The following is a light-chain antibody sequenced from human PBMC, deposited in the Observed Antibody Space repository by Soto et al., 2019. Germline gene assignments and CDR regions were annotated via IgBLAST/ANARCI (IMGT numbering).Light chain of an antibody. CDR1: QSVSSSY. CDR3: QQYGSSPLLT. Sequence: EIVLTQSPGTLSLSPGERATLSCRASQSVSSSYLAWYQQKPGQAPRHLIYGASSRATGIPDRFSGSGSGTDFTRTISRLEPEDFAVYYCQQYGSSPLLTFGGRTKVEIK. V-gene: IGKV3-20*01. J-gene: IGKJ4*01. CDR2: GAS.